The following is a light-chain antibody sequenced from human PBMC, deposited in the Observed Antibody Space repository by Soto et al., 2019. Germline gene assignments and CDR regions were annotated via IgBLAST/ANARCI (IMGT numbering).Light chain of an antibody. CDR3: SSYAGNKHV. Sequence: QSVLTQPASVSGSPGQSVTISCTGTRSDVGGYEYVSWYQQHPGKAPKLMVYEVTKRPSGVPDRFSGSKSGNTASLTVSGLQAEDEADYYCSSYAGNKHVFGTGTKVTV. CDR2: EVT. J-gene: IGLJ1*01. CDR1: RSDVGGYEY. V-gene: IGLV2-8*01.